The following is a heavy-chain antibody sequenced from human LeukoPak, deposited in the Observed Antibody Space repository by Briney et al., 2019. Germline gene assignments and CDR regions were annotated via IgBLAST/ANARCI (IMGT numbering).Heavy chain of an antibody. D-gene: IGHD3-10*01. CDR2: TYYSGST. CDR3: ARVAAFGELFYFDY. CDR1: GGSISSYY. V-gene: IGHV4-59*01. Sequence: SETLSLTCTVSGGSISSYYWSWIRQPPGKGLEWIGYTYYSGSTNYNPSLKNRVNISVDTSKNQFSLKLSSVTAADTAVYYCARVAAFGELFYFDYWGQGTLVTVSS. J-gene: IGHJ4*02.